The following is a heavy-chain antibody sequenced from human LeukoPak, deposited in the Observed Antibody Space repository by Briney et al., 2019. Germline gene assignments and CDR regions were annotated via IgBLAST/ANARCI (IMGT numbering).Heavy chain of an antibody. Sequence: PGGSLRLSCAASGFTFSSYSMNWVRQAPGKGLEWVSYISSSSSTIYYADSVKGRFTISRDNAKNSLYLQMDSLRAEDTAVYYCARVYDYGASDYWGQGTLVTVSS. V-gene: IGHV3-48*04. CDR1: GFTFSSYS. CDR3: ARVYDYGASDY. CDR2: ISSSSSTI. J-gene: IGHJ4*02. D-gene: IGHD4/OR15-4a*01.